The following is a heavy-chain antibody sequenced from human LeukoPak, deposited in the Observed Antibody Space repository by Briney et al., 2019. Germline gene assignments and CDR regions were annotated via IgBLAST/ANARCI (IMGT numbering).Heavy chain of an antibody. CDR3: ATGTSWYYYY. CDR2: MYHSGST. Sequence: SETLSLTCAVSGGSISNDKWWSWVRQSPVKGLEWIGEMYHSGSTNYNPSLKSRVTISVDKSNNQFSLRLISVTAADTAMYYCATGTSWYYYYWGQGTLVTVSS. J-gene: IGHJ4*02. V-gene: IGHV4-4*02. CDR1: GGSISNDKW. D-gene: IGHD6-13*01.